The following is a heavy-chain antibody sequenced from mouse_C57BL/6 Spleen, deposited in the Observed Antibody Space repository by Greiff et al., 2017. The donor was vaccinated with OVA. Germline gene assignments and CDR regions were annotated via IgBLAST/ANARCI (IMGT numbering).Heavy chain of an antibody. D-gene: IGHD1-1*01. CDR1: GFTFSSYG. V-gene: IGHV5-6*01. CDR2: ISSGGSYT. J-gene: IGHJ1*03. Sequence: EVQVVESGGDLVKPGGSLKLSCAASGFTFSSYGMSWVRQTPDKRLEWVATISSGGSYTYYPDSVQGRFTISRDNAKNTRYLQMSSLKSEDTAMYYCASPVVAVVATNFDVWGTGTTVTVSS. CDR3: ASPVVAVVATNFDV.